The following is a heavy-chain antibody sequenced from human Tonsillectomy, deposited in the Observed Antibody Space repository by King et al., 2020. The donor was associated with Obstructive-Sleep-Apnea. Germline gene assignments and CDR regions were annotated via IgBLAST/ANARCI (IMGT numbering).Heavy chain of an antibody. Sequence: QLQESGPGLVKPSGTLSLTCAVSGGSISSSNWWSGVRQPPGKGLEWIGEIFHSGSTNYNPSLKSRVTISVDKSKNQFSLKLSSVTAADTAVYYCARAGNYDILTGYYMGHDPWGQGTLVTVSS. D-gene: IGHD3-9*01. CDR1: GGSISSSNW. CDR2: IFHSGST. CDR3: ARAGNYDILTGYYMGHDP. J-gene: IGHJ5*02. V-gene: IGHV4-4*02.